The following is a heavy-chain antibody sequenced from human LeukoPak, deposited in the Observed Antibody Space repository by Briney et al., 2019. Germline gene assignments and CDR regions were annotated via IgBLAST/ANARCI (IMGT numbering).Heavy chain of an antibody. CDR3: AGSSRYSSSWYSQAGGLDY. Sequence: TSETLSLTCTVSGGSISNYYWSWIRQSAGKGLEWIGRIYSTGSTNYNPSLKSRVTMSVDTSKNQFSLKLNSVTAADTAVYYCAGSSRYSSSWYSQAGGLDYWGQGTLVTVSS. CDR2: IYSTGST. V-gene: IGHV4-4*07. J-gene: IGHJ4*02. D-gene: IGHD6-13*01. CDR1: GGSISNYY.